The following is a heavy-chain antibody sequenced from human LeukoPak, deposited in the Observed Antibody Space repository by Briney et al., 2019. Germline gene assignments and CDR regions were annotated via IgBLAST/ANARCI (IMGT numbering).Heavy chain of an antibody. CDR2: INIGGTNT. V-gene: IGHV3-11*01. J-gene: IGHJ5*02. CDR3: ATDGAGFDT. CDR1: GLTFSDYY. Sequence: PGGSLRLYCAASGLTFSDYYMSWIRQAPGKGLEWLSYINIGGTNTHYADSVKGRFTISRDKAKKSLYLEMTNLRAEDTAVYYCATDGAGFDTWGQGVLVTVSS.